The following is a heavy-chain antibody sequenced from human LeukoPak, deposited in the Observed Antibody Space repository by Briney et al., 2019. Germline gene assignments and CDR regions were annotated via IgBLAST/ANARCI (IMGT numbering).Heavy chain of an antibody. V-gene: IGHV1-8*01. CDR1: GYTFTSYD. CDR2: MNPTSGHT. J-gene: IGHJ5*02. D-gene: IGHD3-10*01. Sequence: ASVKVSCKASGYTFTSYDINWVRQAPGQGLEWMGWMNPTSGHTGYVQKFQGRITMTRDTSVSTAYMELNSLTSEGTAVYYCARSPVGVRKKHDLWGQGTLVIVSS. CDR3: ARSPVGVRKKHDL.